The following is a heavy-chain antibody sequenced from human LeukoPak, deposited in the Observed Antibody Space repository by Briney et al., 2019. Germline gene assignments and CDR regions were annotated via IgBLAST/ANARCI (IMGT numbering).Heavy chain of an antibody. Sequence: ASVKVSCKAFGYTFTSNYMHWVRQAPGQGPEWMGVISPSGGSTTYAQKFQGRVTLTRDMSTSTDYLELSSLRSEDTAVYYCAREERRLERYSYGSTTHFDYWGQGTLVTVSS. V-gene: IGHV1-46*01. CDR2: ISPSGGST. J-gene: IGHJ4*02. CDR1: GYTFTSNY. CDR3: AREERRLERYSYGSTTHFDY. D-gene: IGHD5-18*01.